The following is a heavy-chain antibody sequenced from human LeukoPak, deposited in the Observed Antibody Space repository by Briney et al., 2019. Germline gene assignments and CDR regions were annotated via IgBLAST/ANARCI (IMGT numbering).Heavy chain of an antibody. D-gene: IGHD2-2*01. CDR3: ARDIPGVVVPAAIFDY. J-gene: IGHJ4*02. CDR2: INPNSGGT. CDR1: GYTFTGYY. Sequence: WASVTVSCKASGYTFTGYYMHWVRQAPGQGLEWMGWINPNSGGTNYAQKFQGRVTMTRDTSISTAYMELSRLRSDDTAVYYCARDIPGVVVPAAIFDYWGQGTLVTVSS. V-gene: IGHV1-2*02.